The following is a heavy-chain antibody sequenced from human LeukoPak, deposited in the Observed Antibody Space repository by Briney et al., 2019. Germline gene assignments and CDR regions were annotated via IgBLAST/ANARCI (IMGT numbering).Heavy chain of an antibody. CDR2: IYYSGST. D-gene: IGHD2-21*02. J-gene: IGHJ6*02. V-gene: IGHV4-59*01. CDR3: ARLVVVTALNYYYYYGMDV. Sequence: SETLSLTCTVSGGSISGYYWSWIRQPPGKGLEWIGYIYYSGSTNYNPSLKSRGTISVDTSKNQFSLKLRSVTAADTAVYYCARLVVVTALNYYYYYGMDVWGQGTTVTVSS. CDR1: GGSISGYY.